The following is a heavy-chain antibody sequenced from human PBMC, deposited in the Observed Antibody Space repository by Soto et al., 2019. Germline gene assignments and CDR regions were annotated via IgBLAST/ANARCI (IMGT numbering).Heavy chain of an antibody. CDR1: GFTFSTYG. D-gene: IGHD3-16*01. CDR2: IWYDGTSK. J-gene: IGHJ3*02. V-gene: IGHV3-33*01. Sequence: QVQLVESGGGVVQPGRALKLSCAASGFTFSTYGMHGVLQAPGKGLEWVAVIWYDGTSKFYADFVKGRFTISRDNSNNTLYLQLNSLRPDDTAVYYCARTPLTSDAFDIWGQGTRVTVSS. CDR3: ARTPLTSDAFDI.